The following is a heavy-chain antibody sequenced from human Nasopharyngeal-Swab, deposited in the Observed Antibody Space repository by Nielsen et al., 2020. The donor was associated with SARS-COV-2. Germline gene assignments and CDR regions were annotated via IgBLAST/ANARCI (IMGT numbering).Heavy chain of an antibody. CDR3: ARLGTESYHYYSLDV. V-gene: IGHV3-21*01. J-gene: IGHJ6*02. D-gene: IGHD1-1*01. CDR1: GFTFNMYS. CDR2: ISSSSNYI. Sequence: GGSLRLSCVTSGFTFNMYSMHWVRQAPEKGLEWVSSISSSSNYIYYGDSVKGRFTISRDNTQKSLYLEMNSLRVEDTAVYYCARLGTESYHYYSLDVWGQGTTVTVSS.